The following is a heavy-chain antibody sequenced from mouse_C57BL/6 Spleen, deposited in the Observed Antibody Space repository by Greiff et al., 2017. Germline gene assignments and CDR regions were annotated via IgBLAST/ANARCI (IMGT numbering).Heavy chain of an antibody. CDR1: GYAFTNYL. D-gene: IGHD1-1*01. CDR3: ARRGATVY. J-gene: IGHJ3*01. V-gene: IGHV1-54*01. CDR2: INPGSGGT. Sequence: QVQLKESGAELVRPGTSVKVSCKASGYAFTNYLIEWVKQRPGQGLEWIGVINPGSGGTNYNEKFKGKATLTADKSSSTAYMQLSSLTSEDSAVYFCARRGATVYWGQGTLVTVSA.